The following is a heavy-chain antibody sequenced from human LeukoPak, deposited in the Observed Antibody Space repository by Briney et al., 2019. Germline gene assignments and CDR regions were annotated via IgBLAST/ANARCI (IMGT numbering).Heavy chain of an antibody. D-gene: IGHD4-17*01. CDR2: IYYSGST. V-gene: IGHV4-61*01. CDR1: GGSISSSNYY. CDR3: ARGSVTYGGGAFDI. Sequence: KPSETLSLTCTVSGGSISSSNYYWSWIRQPPGKGLEWIGYIYYSGSTNYNPSLKSRVTISVDTSKNQFSLKLSSVTAADTAVYYCARGSVTYGGGAFDIWGQGTMVTVSS. J-gene: IGHJ3*02.